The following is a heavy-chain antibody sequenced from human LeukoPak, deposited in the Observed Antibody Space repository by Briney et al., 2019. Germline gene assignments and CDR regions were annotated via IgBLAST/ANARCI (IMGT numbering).Heavy chain of an antibody. CDR3: AKSGTSLNFDY. J-gene: IGHJ4*02. Sequence: GGSLRLSCAASGFSFSNSAMNWVRQAPGKGLEWVSGITSDDRTFYAGSVKGRFTISRDNSKNTLYLQMNSLRAEDTAVYYCAKSGTSLNFDYWGQGTLVTVSS. D-gene: IGHD3-10*01. V-gene: IGHV3-23*01. CDR1: GFSFSNSA. CDR2: ITSDDRT.